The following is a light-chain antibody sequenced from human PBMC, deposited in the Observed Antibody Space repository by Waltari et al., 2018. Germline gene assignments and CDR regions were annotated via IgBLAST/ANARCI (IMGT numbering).Light chain of an antibody. Sequence: QSALTQPPSASGSPGQSVTISCTGTSRDLGGSNYVSLYQQYPGKAPQLMISEVSKRPSGVPDRFSGSKSGNTASLTVSGLQAEDEADYYCSSYAGSNNWVFGGGTKLTVL. CDR2: EVS. J-gene: IGLJ3*02. CDR1: SRDLGGSNY. CDR3: SSYAGSNNWV. V-gene: IGLV2-8*01.